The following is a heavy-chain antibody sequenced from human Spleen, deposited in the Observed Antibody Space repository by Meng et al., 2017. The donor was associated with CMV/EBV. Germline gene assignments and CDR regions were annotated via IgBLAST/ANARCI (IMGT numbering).Heavy chain of an antibody. J-gene: IGHJ5*02. D-gene: IGHD3-22*01. CDR1: GYTFTGHY. Sequence: ASVKVSCKASGYTFTGHYMHWVRQAPGQGLEWMGWIDPNNGNTGYAQKFQGRVTMTRNTSISTAYMELSSLRSEDTAVYYCAREVYYDSSGYRSPRGNWFDPWGQGTLVTVSS. CDR2: IDPNNGNT. V-gene: IGHV1-8*02. CDR3: AREVYYDSSGYRSPRGNWFDP.